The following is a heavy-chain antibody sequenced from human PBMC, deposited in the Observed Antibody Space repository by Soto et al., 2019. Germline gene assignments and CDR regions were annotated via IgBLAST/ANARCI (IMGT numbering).Heavy chain of an antibody. Sequence: SETLSLTCTVSGGSISSSSYYWGWIRQPPGKGLEWIGSIYYSGSTYYNPSLKSRVTISVDTSKSQFSLKLSSVTAADTAVYYRASGLYQLLSQYYFDYWGQGTLVTVSS. CDR1: GGSISSSSYY. CDR2: IYYSGST. V-gene: IGHV4-39*01. CDR3: ASGLYQLLSQYYFDY. J-gene: IGHJ4*02. D-gene: IGHD2-2*01.